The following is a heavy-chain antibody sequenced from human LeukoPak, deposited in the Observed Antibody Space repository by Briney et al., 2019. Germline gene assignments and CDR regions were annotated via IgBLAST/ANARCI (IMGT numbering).Heavy chain of an antibody. CDR3: ARGRPYYYDSSGYYPYDAFDI. D-gene: IGHD3-22*01. CDR1: GFTVSSNY. Sequence: GGSLRLSCAASGFTVSSNYMSWVRQAPGKGLEWVSVIYSGGSTYYADSVKGRFTISRDNSKNTLDLQMNSLRAEDTAVYYCARGRPYYYDSSGYYPYDAFDIWGQGTMVTVSS. J-gene: IGHJ3*02. V-gene: IGHV3-53*01. CDR2: IYSGGST.